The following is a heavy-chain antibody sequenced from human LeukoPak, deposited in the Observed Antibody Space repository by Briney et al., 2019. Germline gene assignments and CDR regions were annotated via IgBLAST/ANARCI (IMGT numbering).Heavy chain of an antibody. J-gene: IGHJ4*02. D-gene: IGHD3-22*01. CDR2: ISGSGGST. V-gene: IGHV3-23*01. CDR3: ARAPGGTQASSGYFDY. CDR1: GFTFGTYA. Sequence: GGSLRLSCAASGFTFGTYAMTWVRQAPGKGLEWVSGISGSGGSTYYADSVKGRFTISRDNSKNTLYLQMNSLRAEDTAVYYCARAPGGTQASSGYFDYWGQGTLVTVSS.